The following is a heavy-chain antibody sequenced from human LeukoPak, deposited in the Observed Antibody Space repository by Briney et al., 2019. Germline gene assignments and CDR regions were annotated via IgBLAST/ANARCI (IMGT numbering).Heavy chain of an antibody. Sequence: QPGGSLRLSCTASGLTLRSFWMSWVRQAPGKGPEWVANINQDGSQTYYIDSVRGRFTISRDNSKNSLYLQMNTLRAEDTAVYYCAREGYDWGGHDFWGQGTLVTVSS. J-gene: IGHJ4*02. D-gene: IGHD3-16*01. CDR2: INQDGSQT. CDR3: AREGYDWGGHDF. CDR1: GLTLRSFW. V-gene: IGHV3-7*01.